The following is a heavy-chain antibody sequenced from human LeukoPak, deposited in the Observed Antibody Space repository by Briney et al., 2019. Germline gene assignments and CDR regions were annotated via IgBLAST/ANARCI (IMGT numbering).Heavy chain of an antibody. J-gene: IGHJ4*02. Sequence: VKPGGSLRLSCAASGFTFSSYSMNWVRQAPGKGLEWVGFIRSKAYGGTTEYAASVKGRFTISRDDSKSIAYLQMNSLKTEDTAVYYCTRDRTYYYGSEPKYWGQGTLVTVSS. V-gene: IGHV3-49*04. CDR1: GFTFSSYS. D-gene: IGHD3-10*01. CDR3: TRDRTYYYGSEPKY. CDR2: IRSKAYGGTT.